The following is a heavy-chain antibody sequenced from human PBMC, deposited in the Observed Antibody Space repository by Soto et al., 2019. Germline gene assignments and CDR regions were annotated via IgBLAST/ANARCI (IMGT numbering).Heavy chain of an antibody. CDR3: TTEATTRFCDGGPCYTLQTEIHDS. J-gene: IGHJ4*02. Sequence: EVQLVESGGGLVKPGGFLRLSCAASGFSFTNAWMSWVRQAPGKGLEWVGRIKSKIDGGTTDFSAPVKGRFTISRDDSKDTLYLQMNSLKIEGTSVYYCTTEATTRFCDGGPCYTLQTEIHDSWGQGTLVTVSS. CDR1: GFSFTNAW. D-gene: IGHD2-15*01. V-gene: IGHV3-15*01. CDR2: IKSKIDGGTT.